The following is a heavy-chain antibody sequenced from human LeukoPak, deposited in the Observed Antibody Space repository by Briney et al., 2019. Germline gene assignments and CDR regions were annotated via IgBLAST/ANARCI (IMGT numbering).Heavy chain of an antibody. CDR3: ARESVVRGVINGMDV. CDR1: GFTFSSYA. CDR2: ISGSGGST. D-gene: IGHD3-10*01. Sequence: GGSLRLSCAASGFTFSSYAMSWVRQAPGKGLEWVSAISGSGGSTYYADSVKGRFTISRDNSKNTMYLQMNSLRADDTAVYYCARESVVRGVINGMDVWGQGTTVTVSS. V-gene: IGHV3-23*01. J-gene: IGHJ6*02.